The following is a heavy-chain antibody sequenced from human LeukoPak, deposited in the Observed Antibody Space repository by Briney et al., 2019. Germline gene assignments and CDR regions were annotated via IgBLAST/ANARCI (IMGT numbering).Heavy chain of an antibody. V-gene: IGHV4-39*07. CDR3: ARDPFYWYYCDY. Sequence: SETLSLTCTVSGGSISSSSYYWGWIRQPPGKGLEWIGSIYFSGSTNHNPSLKSRVTISVDTSKNQFSLKLSSVAAADTAVYYCARDPFYWYYCDYWGQGTLVTVSS. D-gene: IGHD2/OR15-2a*01. CDR2: IYFSGST. J-gene: IGHJ4*02. CDR1: GGSISSSSYY.